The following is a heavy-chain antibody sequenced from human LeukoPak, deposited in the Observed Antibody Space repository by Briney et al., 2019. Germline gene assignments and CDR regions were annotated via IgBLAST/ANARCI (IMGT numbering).Heavy chain of an antibody. CDR2: ISGSGGST. CDR1: GFTFSSYW. Sequence: PGGSLRLSCAASGFTFSSYWMSWVRQAPGKGLEWVSAISGSGGSTYYADSVKGRFTISRDNSKNTLYLQMNSLRAEDTAVYYCAKVRIQLWLFGAFDIWGQGTMVTVSS. CDR3: AKVRIQLWLFGAFDI. D-gene: IGHD5-18*01. J-gene: IGHJ3*02. V-gene: IGHV3-23*01.